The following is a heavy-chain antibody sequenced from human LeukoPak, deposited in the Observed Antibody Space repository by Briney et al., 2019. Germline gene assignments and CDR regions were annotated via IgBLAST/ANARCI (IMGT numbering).Heavy chain of an antibody. V-gene: IGHV3-11*04. J-gene: IGHJ5*02. Sequence: AGGSLRLSCAASGFTFSDYYMSWIRQAPGQGLEWVSSISSSGSTIHYADSVKGRFTISRDNAKNSLYLQMNSLRAEDTAVYYCARAKSSSWFNWFDPWGQGTLVTVSS. CDR3: ARAKSSSWFNWFDP. D-gene: IGHD6-13*01. CDR2: ISSSGSTI. CDR1: GFTFSDYY.